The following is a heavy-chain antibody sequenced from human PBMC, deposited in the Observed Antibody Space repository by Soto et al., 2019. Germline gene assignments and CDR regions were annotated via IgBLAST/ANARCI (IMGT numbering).Heavy chain of an antibody. CDR1: GYTFANYP. Sequence: QGQLVQSGAEGKKPGASVKGSCETSGYTFANYPMHWVRQAPGQTLEWMGWINAGNGYTKYSQKFQGRVTITRDTSASIAYMELSSLRSEDTAVYYCARAKIITTLDYWGQGTLVTVSS. D-gene: IGHD3-10*01. J-gene: IGHJ4*02. CDR2: INAGNGYT. V-gene: IGHV1-3*01. CDR3: ARAKIITTLDY.